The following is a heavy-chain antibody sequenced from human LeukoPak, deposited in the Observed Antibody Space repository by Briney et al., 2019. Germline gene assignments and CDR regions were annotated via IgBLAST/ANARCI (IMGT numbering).Heavy chain of an antibody. Sequence: GGSLRLSCAASGFTFSDYSMDWVRQAPGKGLEWVGRTTNKAHSYTTEYAASVKGRFTISRDDSQNSLYLQMNSLKTEDTAVYYCARAPSGLDYWGQGILVTVSS. CDR1: GFTFSDYS. CDR3: ARAPSGLDY. J-gene: IGHJ4*02. D-gene: IGHD2-15*01. CDR2: TTNKAHSYTT. V-gene: IGHV3-72*01.